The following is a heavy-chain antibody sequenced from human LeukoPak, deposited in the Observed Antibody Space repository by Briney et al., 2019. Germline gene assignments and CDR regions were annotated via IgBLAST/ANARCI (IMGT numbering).Heavy chain of an antibody. D-gene: IGHD5-12*01. Sequence: SQTLSITCTVSAGSISITGYYCSWLRQPPGKRLERIGYIHHSGTPHYSPSLESRVAMSVDPSKNQFSLKLTSVTAADTAVYYCARHSGYERDWGQGTLVTVSS. CDR1: AGSISITGYY. CDR3: ARHSGYERD. J-gene: IGHJ4*02. V-gene: IGHV4-30-4*01. CDR2: IHHSGTP.